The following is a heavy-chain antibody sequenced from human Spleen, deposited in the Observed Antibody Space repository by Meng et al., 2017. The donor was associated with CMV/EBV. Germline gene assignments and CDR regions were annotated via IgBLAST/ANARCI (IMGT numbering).Heavy chain of an antibody. J-gene: IGHJ6*02. D-gene: IGHD4-11*01. CDR3: ARGAHDYSNYHYYYGMDV. CDR2: INHSGST. CDR1: GGSFSGYY. V-gene: IGHV4-34*01. Sequence: SETLSLTCAVYGGSFSGYYWSWIRQPPGKGLEWIGEINHSGSTNYNPSLKSRVTISVDTSKNQFSLKLSSVTAADTAVYYCARGAHDYSNYHYYYGMDVWGQGTTVTVSS.